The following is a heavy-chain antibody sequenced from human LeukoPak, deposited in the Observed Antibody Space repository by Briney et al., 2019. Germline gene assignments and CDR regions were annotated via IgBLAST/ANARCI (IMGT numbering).Heavy chain of an antibody. V-gene: IGHV4-59*05. CDR2: IYYSGST. J-gene: IGHJ4*02. D-gene: IGHD3-3*01. CDR1: SGSLSTYS. Sequence: SETLSLTCSVSSGSLSTYSWSWVRQSPGKGLEWIGSIYYSGSTYYNPSLKSRVTISVDTSKNQFSLKLSSVTAADTAVYYCARHPTYYDFWSGSFDYWGQGTLVTVSS. CDR3: ARHPTYYDFWSGSFDY.